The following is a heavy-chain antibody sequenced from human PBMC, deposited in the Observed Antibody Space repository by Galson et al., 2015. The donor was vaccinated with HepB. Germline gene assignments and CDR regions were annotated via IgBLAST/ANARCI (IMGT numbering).Heavy chain of an antibody. CDR3: AGNYGDRRLGY. V-gene: IGHV3-64D*06. CDR2: ISSNGGST. CDR1: GFTFSSYA. Sequence: SLRLSCAASGFTFSSYAMHWVRQAPGKGLEYVSAISSNGGSTYYADSVKGRFTISRDNSKNTLYLQMSSLRDKDTAVYYCAGNYGDRRLGYWGQGTLVTVSS. D-gene: IGHD4-17*01. J-gene: IGHJ4*02.